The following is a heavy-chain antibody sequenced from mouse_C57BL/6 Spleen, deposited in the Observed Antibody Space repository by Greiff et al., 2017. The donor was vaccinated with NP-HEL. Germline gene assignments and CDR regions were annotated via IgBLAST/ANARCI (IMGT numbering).Heavy chain of an antibody. V-gene: IGHV1-53*01. CDR3: AREAGTNWYFDV. D-gene: IGHD4-1*01. CDR2: INPSNGGT. J-gene: IGHJ1*03. CDR1: GYTFTSYR. Sequence: VQLQQPGTELVKPGASVKLSCKASGYTFTSYRMHWVKQRPGQGLEWIGNINPSNGGTNYNEKFKSKATLTVDKSSSTAYMQLSSLTSEDSAVYDCAREAGTNWYFDVWGTGTTVTVSS.